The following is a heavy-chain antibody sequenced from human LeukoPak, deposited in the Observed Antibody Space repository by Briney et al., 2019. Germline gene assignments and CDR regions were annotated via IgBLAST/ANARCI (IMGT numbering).Heavy chain of an antibody. CDR2: IYYSGST. Sequence: SETLSLTCTVSGGSISSSSYYWGWIRQPPGKGLEWIGSIYYSGSTYYNPSLKSRVTLSVDTSKNQFSLKLSSVTAADTAVYYCARRLTTVNAFDIWGQGTMVTVSS. J-gene: IGHJ3*02. CDR3: ARRLTTVNAFDI. CDR1: GGSISSSSYY. V-gene: IGHV4-39*01. D-gene: IGHD4-17*01.